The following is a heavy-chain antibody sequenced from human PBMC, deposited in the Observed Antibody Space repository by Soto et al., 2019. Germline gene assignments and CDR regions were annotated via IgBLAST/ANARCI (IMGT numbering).Heavy chain of an antibody. CDR2: MNPNSGNI. D-gene: IGHD6-19*01. Sequence: QVQLVQSGAEVKKPGASVKVSCKASGYTFTSYDINWVRQATGQGLEWMGWMNPNSGNIGYAQKFQGRVTMTRNTSISTAYMELSSLRSEDTAVYYCARDQMVPQWLGPRGGYFDYWGQGTLVTVSS. J-gene: IGHJ4*02. CDR1: GYTFTSYD. V-gene: IGHV1-8*01. CDR3: ARDQMVPQWLGPRGGYFDY.